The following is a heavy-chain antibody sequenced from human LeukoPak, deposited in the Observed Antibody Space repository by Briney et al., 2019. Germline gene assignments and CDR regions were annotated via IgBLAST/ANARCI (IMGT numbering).Heavy chain of an antibody. CDR1: GYSISSGYY. J-gene: IGHJ4*02. D-gene: IGHD2-2*02. Sequence: PSETLSLTCAVSGYSISSGYYWGWIRQPPGKGLEWVGSIYHSGSTYYNPSLKSRVTISVDTSKNQFSLKLSSVTAADTAVYYCARESRESYCSSTSCYTFDYWGQGTLVTVSS. V-gene: IGHV4-38-2*02. CDR3: ARESRESYCSSTSCYTFDY. CDR2: IYHSGST.